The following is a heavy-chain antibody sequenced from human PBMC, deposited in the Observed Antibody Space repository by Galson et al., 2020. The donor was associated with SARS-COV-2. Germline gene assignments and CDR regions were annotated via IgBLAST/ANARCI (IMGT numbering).Heavy chain of an antibody. CDR1: GRSIRTSRDY. Sequence: SETLSLTCTVPGRSIRTSRDYCGSIRQPPGKGLEWIGSIHYSGSTYYNPSLNSRVTISVNTSKHQFSLTLSTVTAADTAVYYCARQQLLVPVEYWGQGTLVTVSS. CDR3: ARQQLLVPVEY. CDR2: IHYSGST. D-gene: IGHD6-13*01. V-gene: IGHV4-39*01. J-gene: IGHJ4*02.